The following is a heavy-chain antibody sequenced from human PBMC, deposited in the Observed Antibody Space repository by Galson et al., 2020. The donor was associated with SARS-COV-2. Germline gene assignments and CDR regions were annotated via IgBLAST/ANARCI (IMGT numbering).Heavy chain of an antibody. CDR3: ARRPHCSGGSCYSSWFDP. J-gene: IGHJ5*02. CDR2: IHNSRST. Sequence: SETLSLTCTVSGGSISSYYWSWIRQPAGEGLEWIGRIHNSRSTDYNHSLQTRVTMSVDTSKNQFSLKLSSVTAADTAVYYCARRPHCSGGSCYSSWFDPRGQGTLVTVSP. D-gene: IGHD2-15*01. CDR1: GGSISSYY. V-gene: IGHV4-4*07.